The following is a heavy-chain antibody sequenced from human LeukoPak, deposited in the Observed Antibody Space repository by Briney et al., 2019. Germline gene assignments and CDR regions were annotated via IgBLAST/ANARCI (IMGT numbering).Heavy chain of an antibody. D-gene: IGHD3-3*01. CDR3: ASGHGVVRYRRAFDI. J-gene: IGHJ3*02. CDR1: GFTFSSYE. Sequence: GGSLRLSCAASGFTFSSYEMNWVRQAPGKGLEWVSYISSSGSTIYYADSVKGRFTISRDNAKNSLYLQMNSLRAADTAVYYCASGHGVVRYRRAFDIWGQGTMVTVSS. CDR2: ISSSGSTI. V-gene: IGHV3-48*03.